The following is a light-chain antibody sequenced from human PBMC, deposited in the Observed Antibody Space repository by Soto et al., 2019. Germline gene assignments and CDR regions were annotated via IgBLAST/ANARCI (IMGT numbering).Light chain of an antibody. CDR2: TNN. J-gene: IGLJ1*01. CDR3: ATWDDNLKGV. Sequence: VLTQPPSASGTPGQRVTISCSGSTSNIGSHSVNWFQHLPGTAPRLLITTNNQRPSGVPARFSGYKSDTSASLVISGLQSEDEAHYYCATWDDNLKGVFGTGTKVTVL. V-gene: IGLV1-44*01. CDR1: TSNIGSHS.